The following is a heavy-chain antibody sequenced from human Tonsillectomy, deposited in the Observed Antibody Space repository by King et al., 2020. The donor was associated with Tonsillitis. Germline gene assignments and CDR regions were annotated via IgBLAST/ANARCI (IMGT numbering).Heavy chain of an antibody. CDR2: ISYDGINK. CDR1: GFTFRNYP. Sequence: QLVQSGGGVVQPGRSLRLSCAASGFTFRNYPMHWVRQAPGKGLEWVAVISYDGINKYFADSVKGRFTISRDNSQNTMYLQVTSLRVEDTAVYYCARGVDEWGTDYWGQGTLVTVSS. D-gene: IGHD3-16*01. CDR3: ARGVDEWGTDY. J-gene: IGHJ4*02. V-gene: IGHV3-30*01.